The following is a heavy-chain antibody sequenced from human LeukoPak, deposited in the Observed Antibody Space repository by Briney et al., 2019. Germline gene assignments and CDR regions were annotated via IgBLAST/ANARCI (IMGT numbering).Heavy chain of an antibody. D-gene: IGHD3-22*01. CDR1: GYTFTTYF. V-gene: IGHV1-46*03. J-gene: IGHJ4*02. Sequence: ASVKVSCKASGYTFTTYFMHWVRQAPGQGLGWMGRINPSGGATTYAQKFQGRVTMTRDTSTTTVYMELSSLRSEDTAVYYCTRLYDSSAEPGLYWGQGTLVTVSS. CDR2: INPSGGAT. CDR3: TRLYDSSAEPGLY.